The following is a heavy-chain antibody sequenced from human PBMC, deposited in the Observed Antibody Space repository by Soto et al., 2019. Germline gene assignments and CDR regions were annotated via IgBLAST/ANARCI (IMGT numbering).Heavy chain of an antibody. D-gene: IGHD6-13*01. CDR3: AKVSASSWYAEYFQH. CDR2: ISGSGGST. CDR1: GFTFSSYA. J-gene: IGHJ1*01. Sequence: GGSLRLSCAASGFTFSSYAMSWVRQAPGKGLEWVSAISGSGGSTYYADSVKGRFTISRDNSKNTLYLQMNSLRAEDTAVYYCAKVSASSWYAEYFQHWGQGTLVTVSS. V-gene: IGHV3-23*01.